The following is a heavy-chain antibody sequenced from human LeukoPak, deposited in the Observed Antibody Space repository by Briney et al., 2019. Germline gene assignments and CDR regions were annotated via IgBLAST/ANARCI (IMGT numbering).Heavy chain of an antibody. V-gene: IGHV1-3*01. D-gene: IGHD2-15*01. J-gene: IGHJ4*02. CDR2: INSGNGNT. CDR1: GYTFTNYA. CDR3: AREWLSSGDSHYSH. Sequence: ASVKVSCKASGYTFTNYAIHWVRQAPGRRLEWMGWINSGNGNTKYSLEFQGRVAITRDTSASTAYMDLSSLRSDDTALYYCAREWLSSGDSHYSHWGQGTLVTVSS.